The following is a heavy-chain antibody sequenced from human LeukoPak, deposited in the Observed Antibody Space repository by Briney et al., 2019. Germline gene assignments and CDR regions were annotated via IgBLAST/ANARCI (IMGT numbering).Heavy chain of an antibody. V-gene: IGHV3-7*01. CDR1: GFTFRNYW. CDR3: ARDRCSSTSCYTHWFDP. D-gene: IGHD2-2*02. J-gene: IGHJ5*02. Sequence: GGSLRLSCAASGFTFRNYWMSWVRQAPGRGPEWVASINEDGSEIHYVDSVKGRFTISRDNAKNTLYLQMNSLRAEDTAVYYCARDRCSSTSCYTHWFDPWGQGTLVTVSS. CDR2: INEDGSEI.